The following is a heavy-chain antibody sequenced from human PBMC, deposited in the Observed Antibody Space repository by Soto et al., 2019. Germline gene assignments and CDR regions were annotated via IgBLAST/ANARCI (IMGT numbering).Heavy chain of an antibody. CDR2: IYYSGST. CDR1: GGSISSSSYY. J-gene: IGHJ4*02. V-gene: IGHV4-39*01. CDR3: ARSRDSSIGYFDY. Sequence: QLQLQESGPGLVKPSETLSLTCTVSGGSISSSSYYWGWIRQPPGKGLEWIGSIYYSGSTYYNPSLKSRVTISVDTSKNQFSLKLSSVTAADTAVYYCARSRDSSIGYFDYWGQGTLVTVSS. D-gene: IGHD6-13*01.